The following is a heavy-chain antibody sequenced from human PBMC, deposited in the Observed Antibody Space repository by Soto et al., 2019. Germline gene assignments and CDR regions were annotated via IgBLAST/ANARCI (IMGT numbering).Heavy chain of an antibody. CDR3: ARGRRVVVAEYYYYYYGMDV. CDR2: INHSGST. D-gene: IGHD2-15*01. V-gene: IGHV4-34*01. J-gene: IGHJ6*02. CDR1: GGSFSGYY. Sequence: SETMSLTCAVYGGSFSGYYWSWIRQPPGKGLEWIGEINHSGSTNYNPSLKSRVTISVDTSKNQFSLKLSSVTAADTAVYYCARGRRVVVAEYYYYYYGMDVWGQGTTVTVSS.